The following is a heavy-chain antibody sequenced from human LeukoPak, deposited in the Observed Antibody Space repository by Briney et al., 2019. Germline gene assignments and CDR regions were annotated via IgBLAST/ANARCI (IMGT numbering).Heavy chain of an antibody. J-gene: IGHJ5*02. CDR2: IKSDGSST. CDR3: ASGPTGFA. V-gene: IGHV3-74*01. CDR1: GFTFSSYE. D-gene: IGHD1-14*01. Sequence: GGSLRLSCAASGFTFSSYEMNWVRQAPGKGLEWVSRIKSDGSSTRYADSVKGRFTVSRDNAKNTLYLQMNSLRAEDTAVYFCASGPTGFAWGQGTLVTVSS.